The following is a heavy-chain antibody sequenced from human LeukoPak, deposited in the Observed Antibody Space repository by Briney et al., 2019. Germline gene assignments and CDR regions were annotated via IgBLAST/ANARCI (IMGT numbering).Heavy chain of an antibody. J-gene: IGHJ2*01. CDR1: GGSISSGDYY. D-gene: IGHD2/OR15-2a*01. Sequence: PSETLSLTCTVSGGSISSGDYYWSWIRQPPGKGLEWIGYIYYSGSTYYNPSLKSRVTISVDTSKNQFSLKLSSVTAADTAIYYCARHSRAPWYFDLWGRGTLVTVSS. V-gene: IGHV4-30-4*01. CDR3: ARHSRAPWYFDL. CDR2: IYYSGST.